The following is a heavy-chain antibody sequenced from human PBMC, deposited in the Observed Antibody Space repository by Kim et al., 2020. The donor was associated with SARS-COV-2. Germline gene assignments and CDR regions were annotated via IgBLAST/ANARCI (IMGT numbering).Heavy chain of an antibody. CDR1: GGSISSYY. J-gene: IGHJ3*02. CDR2: IYYSGST. Sequence: SETLSLTCTVSGGSISSYYWSWIRQPPGKGLEWIGYIYYSGSTNYNPSLKSRVTISVDTSKNQFSLKLSSVTAADTAVYYCARRIAVAKGAFDIWGQGT. CDR3: ARRIAVAKGAFDI. D-gene: IGHD6-19*01. V-gene: IGHV4-59*08.